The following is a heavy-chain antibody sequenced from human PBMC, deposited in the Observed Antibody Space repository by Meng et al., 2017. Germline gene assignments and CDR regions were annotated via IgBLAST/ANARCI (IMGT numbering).Heavy chain of an antibody. CDR1: GFTFSSYG. CDR3: ARGGDDYGDYGYFQH. V-gene: IGHV3-33*01. J-gene: IGHJ1*01. Sequence: GESLKISCAASGFTFSSYGMHWVRQAPGKGLEWVAVIWYDGSNKYYADSVKGRFTISRDNSKNTLYLQMNSLRAEDTAVYYCARGGDDYGDYGYFQHWGQGTLVTVSS. CDR2: IWYDGSNK. D-gene: IGHD4-17*01.